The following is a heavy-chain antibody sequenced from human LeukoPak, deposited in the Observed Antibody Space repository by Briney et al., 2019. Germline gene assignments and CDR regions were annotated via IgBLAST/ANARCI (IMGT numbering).Heavy chain of an antibody. CDR2: IYPGDSDT. D-gene: IGHD6-13*01. V-gene: IGHV5-51*04. Sequence: GESLKISCKGSGYSFTSYWIGWVRQMPGKGLEWMGIIYPGDSDTRYSPSFQGQVTISADKPISTAYLQWSSLKASDTAMYYCARVRPSSSWYDADWFDPWGQGTLVTVSS. CDR1: GYSFTSYW. J-gene: IGHJ5*02. CDR3: ARVRPSSSWYDADWFDP.